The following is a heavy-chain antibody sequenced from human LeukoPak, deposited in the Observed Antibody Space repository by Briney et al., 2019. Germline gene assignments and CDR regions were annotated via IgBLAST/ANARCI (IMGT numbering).Heavy chain of an antibody. Sequence: PSETLSLTCSVSGYSISSAYYWGWIRQPPGKGLEWIGTMYHSGSTNYNPSLKSRVTISVDTSKNQFSLKLSSVTAADTAVYYCAREGFGELSIYYYYYMDVWGKGTTVTISS. CDR3: AREGFGELSIYYYYYMDV. V-gene: IGHV4-38-2*02. J-gene: IGHJ6*03. CDR2: MYHSGST. CDR1: GYSISSAYY. D-gene: IGHD3-10*01.